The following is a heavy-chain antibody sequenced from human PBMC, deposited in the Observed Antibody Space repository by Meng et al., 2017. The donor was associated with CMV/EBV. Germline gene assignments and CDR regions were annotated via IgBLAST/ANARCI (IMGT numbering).Heavy chain of an antibody. J-gene: IGHJ4*02. Sequence: GGSLRLSCAASGFTFSSYWMHWVRQAPGKGLVWVSRINSDGSSTSYADSVKGRFTISRDNAKNTLYLEMNSLRADDTALYFCAKDPIAHAGSYFDSWGQGTLVTVSS. D-gene: IGHD2-15*01. CDR2: INSDGSST. CDR3: AKDPIAHAGSYFDS. CDR1: GFTFSSYW. V-gene: IGHV3-74*01.